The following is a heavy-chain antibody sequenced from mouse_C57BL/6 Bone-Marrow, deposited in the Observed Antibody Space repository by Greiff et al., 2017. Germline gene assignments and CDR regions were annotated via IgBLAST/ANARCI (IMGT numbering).Heavy chain of an antibody. D-gene: IGHD2-4*01. Sequence: VKLQQPGAELVKPGASVKMSCKASGYTFTSYWITWVKQRPGQGLEWIGDIYPGSGSTNYNEKFKGKATLTVDTSSSTAYMQLSGLTSEDSAVYYCASVGYDDDRGFAYWGQGTLVTGSA. CDR1: GYTFTSYW. CDR2: IYPGSGST. J-gene: IGHJ3*01. V-gene: IGHV1-55*01. CDR3: ASVGYDDDRGFAY.